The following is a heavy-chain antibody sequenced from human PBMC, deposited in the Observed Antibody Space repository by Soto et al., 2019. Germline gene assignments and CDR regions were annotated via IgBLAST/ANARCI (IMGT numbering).Heavy chain of an antibody. CDR1: GYTFGHFY. D-gene: IGHD3-9*01. V-gene: IGHV1-18*01. J-gene: IGHJ4*02. CDR2: ISPHNRNT. Sequence: QVQLVQSGAEVKRPGDSVKVSCQASGYTFGHFYITWVRQAPGQGLEWLGAISPHNRNTNYAEKFRGRVTMTTDTSTTTAYMELRSLRSDDTAVYYCARDEGGYDILTGYYKAHHFDQWGQGALVTVSS. CDR3: ARDEGGYDILTGYYKAHHFDQ.